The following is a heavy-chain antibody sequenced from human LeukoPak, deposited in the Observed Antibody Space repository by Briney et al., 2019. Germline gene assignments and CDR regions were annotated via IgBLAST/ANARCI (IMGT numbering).Heavy chain of an antibody. Sequence: PSQTLSLTCTVSGGSISSGGYYWSWIRQPPGKGLGWIGYIYHSGSTYYNPSLKSRVTISVDRSKNQFSLKLSSVTAADTAVYYCARYQLPIRNAFDIWGQGTMVTVSS. CDR1: GGSISSGGYY. J-gene: IGHJ3*02. CDR3: ARYQLPIRNAFDI. V-gene: IGHV4-30-2*01. D-gene: IGHD2-2*01. CDR2: IYHSGST.